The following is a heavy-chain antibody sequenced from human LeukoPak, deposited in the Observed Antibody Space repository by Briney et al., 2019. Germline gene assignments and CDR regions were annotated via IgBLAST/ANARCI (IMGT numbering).Heavy chain of an antibody. Sequence: GGSLRLSCAASGFTFSSHAMHWVRQAPGKGLEWVAVISYDGSNKYYADSVKGRFTISRDNAKNSLYLQMNSLRAEDTAVYYCAREGSYYGSGAFDYWGQGTLVTVSS. CDR1: GFTFSSHA. D-gene: IGHD3-10*01. J-gene: IGHJ4*02. CDR2: ISYDGSNK. CDR3: AREGSYYGSGAFDY. V-gene: IGHV3-30*04.